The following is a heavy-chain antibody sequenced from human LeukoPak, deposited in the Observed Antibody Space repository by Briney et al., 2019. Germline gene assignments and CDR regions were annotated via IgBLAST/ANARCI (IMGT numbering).Heavy chain of an antibody. V-gene: IGHV4-59*01. Sequence: SETLSLTCTVSGGSISSYYWSWLRQPPGKGLEWFGYIYYSGSTNYNPSLKSRVTISVDTSKNQFSLKLSSVTAADTAVYYCARTNSGSYYSSYFDYWGQGTLVTVSS. D-gene: IGHD1-26*01. J-gene: IGHJ4*02. CDR3: ARTNSGSYYSSYFDY. CDR1: GGSISSYY. CDR2: IYYSGST.